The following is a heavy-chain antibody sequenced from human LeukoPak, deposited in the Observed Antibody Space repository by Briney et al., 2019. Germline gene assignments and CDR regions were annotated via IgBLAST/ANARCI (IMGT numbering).Heavy chain of an antibody. Sequence: SSVKVSCKASGYTFTDYYIHLVRQAPGQGLEWMGIISPSGGSSSYAQKFQGRVTMTRDKSTSTVYMELSRLRSEDTAVYYCARVSEETGSDYWGQGTLVTVSS. CDR3: ARVSEETGSDY. CDR2: ISPSGGSS. J-gene: IGHJ4*02. V-gene: IGHV1-46*01. D-gene: IGHD3-10*01. CDR1: GYTFTDYY.